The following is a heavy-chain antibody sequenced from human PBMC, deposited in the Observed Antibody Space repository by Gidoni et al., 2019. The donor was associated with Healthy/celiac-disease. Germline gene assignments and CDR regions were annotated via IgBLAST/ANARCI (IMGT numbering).Heavy chain of an antibody. CDR1: GFTVSSYA. CDR2: ISGSGGST. CDR3: ANSHYGLGSYYNRVVDY. J-gene: IGHJ4*02. V-gene: IGHV3-23*01. D-gene: IGHD3-10*01. Sequence: EVQLLESGGGLVQPGGSLRLSCAASGFTVSSYAMSWVRQAPGKGLEWVSAISGSGGSTYYADSVKGRFTISSDNSKNTLYLQMNSLRSEDTAVYYCANSHYGLGSYYNRVVDYWGQVTLVTVSS.